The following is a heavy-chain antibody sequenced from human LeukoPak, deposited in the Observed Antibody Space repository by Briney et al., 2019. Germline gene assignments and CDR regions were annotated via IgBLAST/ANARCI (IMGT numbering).Heavy chain of an antibody. CDR2: ICPGDSDT. CDR3: ASSQSSSSFYFDY. Sequence: GESLKISCKGSGYSFTSYWIGWVRQMPGKGLEWMGIICPGDSDTRYSPSFQGQVTISADKSISTAYLQWSSLKASDTAMYYCASSQSSSSFYFDYWGQGTLVTVSS. J-gene: IGHJ4*02. V-gene: IGHV5-51*01. D-gene: IGHD6-6*01. CDR1: GYSFTSYW.